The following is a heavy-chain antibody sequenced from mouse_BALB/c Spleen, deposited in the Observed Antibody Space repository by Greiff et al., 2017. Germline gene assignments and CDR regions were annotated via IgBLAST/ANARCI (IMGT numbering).Heavy chain of an antibody. J-gene: IGHJ3*01. Sequence: EVQRVESGGGLVKPGGSLKLSCAASGFAFSSYDMSWVRQTPEKRLEWVAYISSGGGSTYYPDTVKGRFTISRDNAKNTLYLQMSSLKSEDTAMYYCARHEGLRSFAYWGQGTLVTVSA. V-gene: IGHV5-12-1*01. CDR1: GFAFSSYD. D-gene: IGHD1-1*01. CDR3: ARHEGLRSFAY. CDR2: ISSGGGST.